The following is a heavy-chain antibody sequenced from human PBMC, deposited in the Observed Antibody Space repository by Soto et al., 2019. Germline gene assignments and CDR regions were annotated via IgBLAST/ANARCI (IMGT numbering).Heavy chain of an antibody. CDR1: GGSISEKY. Sequence: SETLSLTCIVSGGSISEKYWNWVRQPPGKGLEWIGLIFANGHTDYNPSLKSRVTMSVDASKNQFSLRLTSMTAADTAVYYCVASLAASGLNWLDPWGRGNLVTVSS. V-gene: IGHV4-4*07. J-gene: IGHJ5*02. CDR2: IFANGHT. CDR3: VASLAASGLNWLDP. D-gene: IGHD6-13*01.